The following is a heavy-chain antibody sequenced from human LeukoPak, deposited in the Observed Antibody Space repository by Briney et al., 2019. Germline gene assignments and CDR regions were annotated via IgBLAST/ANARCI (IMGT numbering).Heavy chain of an antibody. V-gene: IGHV3-21*01. Sequence: TGGSLRLSCAASGFTFSSYSMNWVRPAPGKGLEWVSSISSSSSYIYYADSVKGRFTISRDNAKNSLYLQMNSLRAEDTAVYYCARGGVPSSSSNYFDYWGQGTLVTVSS. J-gene: IGHJ4*02. CDR2: ISSSSSYI. CDR1: GFTFSSYS. D-gene: IGHD6-6*01. CDR3: ARGGVPSSSSNYFDY.